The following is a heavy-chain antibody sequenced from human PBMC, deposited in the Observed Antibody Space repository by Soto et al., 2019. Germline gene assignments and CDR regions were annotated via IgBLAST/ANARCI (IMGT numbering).Heavy chain of an antibody. CDR2: INPSGGST. D-gene: IGHD6-13*01. CDR1: GYTFTSYY. Sequence: GASVKVSCKASGYTFTSYYMHWVRQAPGQGLEWMGIINPSGGSTSYAQKFQGRVTMTRDTSTSTVYMELSSLRSEDTAVYYCAREARAEAGLGSMSYWGQGTLVTVSS. CDR3: AREARAEAGLGSMSY. V-gene: IGHV1-46*01. J-gene: IGHJ4*02.